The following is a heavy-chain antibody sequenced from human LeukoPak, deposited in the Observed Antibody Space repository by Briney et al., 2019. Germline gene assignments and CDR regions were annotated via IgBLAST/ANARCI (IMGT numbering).Heavy chain of an antibody. Sequence: PGGSLRLSCAASGFTFSSYAMSWVRQAPGKGLEWVSDINSGGDDTYYADSVKGRFTISRDNSKNMPYLQMNSLRVEDTAVYYCAKDVAPDSGWDLDYWGQGTLVTVSS. CDR3: AKDVAPDSGWDLDY. V-gene: IGHV3-23*01. CDR1: GFTFSSYA. J-gene: IGHJ4*02. D-gene: IGHD6-19*01. CDR2: INSGGDDT.